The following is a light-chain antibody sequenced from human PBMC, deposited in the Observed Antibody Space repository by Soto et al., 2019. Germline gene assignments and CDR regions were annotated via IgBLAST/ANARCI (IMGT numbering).Light chain of an antibody. CDR1: QSVSNNY. CDR2: GAS. V-gene: IGKV3-20*01. CDR3: QQYNNWPFS. Sequence: EIVLTQSPGTLSLSPGERATLSCRASQSVSNNYLAWYQQKPGQAPRLLIYGASNRATGIPDRFSGTGSETDFTLTISGLQSEDSAVYFCQQYNNWPFSFGQGTLLEIK. J-gene: IGKJ5*01.